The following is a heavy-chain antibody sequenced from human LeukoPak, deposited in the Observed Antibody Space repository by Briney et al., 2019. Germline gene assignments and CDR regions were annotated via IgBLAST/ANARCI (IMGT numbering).Heavy chain of an antibody. CDR2: ISSSGSTI. V-gene: IGHV3-11*01. J-gene: IGHJ4*02. CDR3: ARGLPATLLDY. Sequence: GGSLRLSCAASGFTFSDYYMSWIRQVPGKGLEWVSYISSSGSTIYYADSVKGRFTISRDNAKNSLYLQMNSLRAEDTAIYYCARGLPATLLDYWGQGTLVTVSS. CDR1: GFTFSDYY. D-gene: IGHD2-2*01.